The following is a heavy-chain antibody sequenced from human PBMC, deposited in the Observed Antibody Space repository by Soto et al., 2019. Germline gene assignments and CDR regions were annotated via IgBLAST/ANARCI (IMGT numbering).Heavy chain of an antibody. CDR3: AKDRVDYYGSGSRCPNCYFDY. D-gene: IGHD3-10*01. V-gene: IGHV3-23*01. CDR2: ISGSGGST. J-gene: IGHJ4*02. CDR1: GFTFSSYA. Sequence: PGGSLRLSRAASGFTFSSYAMSWVRQAPGKGLEWVSAISGSGGSTYYADSVKGRFTISRDNSKSTLYLQMNSLRAEDTAVYYCAKDRVDYYGSGSRCPNCYFDYWGQGTLVTVSS.